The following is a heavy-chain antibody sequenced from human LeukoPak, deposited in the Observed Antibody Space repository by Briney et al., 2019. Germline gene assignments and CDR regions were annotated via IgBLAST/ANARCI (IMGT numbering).Heavy chain of an antibody. Sequence: ASVKVSCKASGYTFTSYYMHWVRQAPGQRLEWMGWINAGNGNTKYSQKFQGRVTITRDTSASTAYMELSSLRSEDTAVYYCARDLEEGRYFDWLSYYYYYGMDVWGQGTTVTVSS. V-gene: IGHV1-3*01. D-gene: IGHD3-9*01. CDR1: GYTFTSYY. J-gene: IGHJ6*02. CDR3: ARDLEEGRYFDWLSYYYYYGMDV. CDR2: INAGNGNT.